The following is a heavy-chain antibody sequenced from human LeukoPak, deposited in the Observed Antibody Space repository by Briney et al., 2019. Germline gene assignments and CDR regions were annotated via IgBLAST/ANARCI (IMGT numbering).Heavy chain of an antibody. Sequence: GASVKVSCKASGYTFSNYAITWVRQAPGQGLEWMGWISTYSGNTNYEQKVQGRVTMSTDTATSTAYMELRCLRSDDTALYYCARQGTVGAFDYWGQGTLVAVSS. J-gene: IGHJ4*02. CDR3: ARQGTVGAFDY. V-gene: IGHV1-18*01. CDR2: ISTYSGNT. CDR1: GYTFSNYA. D-gene: IGHD1-26*01.